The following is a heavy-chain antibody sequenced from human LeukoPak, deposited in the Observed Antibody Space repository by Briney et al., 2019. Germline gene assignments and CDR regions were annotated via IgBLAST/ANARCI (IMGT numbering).Heavy chain of an antibody. V-gene: IGHV4-30-2*01. CDR1: GGSISSGGYY. CDR2: IYHSGST. D-gene: IGHD6-6*01. Sequence: PSETLSLTCTVSGGSISSGGYYWSWIRQPPGKGLEWIGYIYHSGSTYYNPSLKSRVTISVDRPKNQFSLKLSSVTAADTAVYYCAGDRSIAAHIIYWYFDLWGRGTLVTVSS. CDR3: AGDRSIAAHIIYWYFDL. J-gene: IGHJ2*01.